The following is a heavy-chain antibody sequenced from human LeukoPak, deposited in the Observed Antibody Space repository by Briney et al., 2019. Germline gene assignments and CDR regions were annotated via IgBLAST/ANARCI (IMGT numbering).Heavy chain of an antibody. V-gene: IGHV4-4*07. CDR3: ARIFDRDI. CDR1: GGPIRNSY. J-gene: IGHJ3*02. CDR2: IHGTLGST. D-gene: IGHD3-3*01. Sequence: PSETLSLICTVSGGPIRNSYWSWVRHSAGTGMQWIGRIHGTLGSTNHNPSLKSRVVMSLDTSSNQSSLRLSAMSAADPATYYCARIFDRDIWGQPTLITV.